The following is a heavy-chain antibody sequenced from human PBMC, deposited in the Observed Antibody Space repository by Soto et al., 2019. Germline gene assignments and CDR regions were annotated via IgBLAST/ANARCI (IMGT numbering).Heavy chain of an antibody. V-gene: IGHV1-18*01. Sequence: QVQVVPSGAEVKKPGASVKVSCKASGYTFTSYGISWVRQAPGQGLEWMGWISAYNGNTNYAQNLQGRVTMTTDTSTSTAYMELRSLRSDDTAVYYCARQRWLDQVNCFDPWGQGTLVTVSS. CDR2: ISAYNGNT. CDR3: ARQRWLDQVNCFDP. CDR1: GYTFTSYG. D-gene: IGHD6-19*01. J-gene: IGHJ5*02.